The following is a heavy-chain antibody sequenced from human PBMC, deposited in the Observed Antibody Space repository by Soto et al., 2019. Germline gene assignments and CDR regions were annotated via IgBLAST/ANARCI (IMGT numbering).Heavy chain of an antibody. V-gene: IGHV4-30-4*01. CDR3: ARDEYQLLSSVSWFDS. CDR1: CGSISDDSY. CDR2: IYHTGNT. Sequence: TLSLTCTVSCGSISDDSYCSWIRQTPGKGLEWIGYIYHTGNTYYNPSLRSRVSISVDKSKSQFSLKLISVTAADTAVYFCARDEYQLLSSVSWFDSWGQGTLVTVSS. D-gene: IGHD2-2*01. J-gene: IGHJ5*01.